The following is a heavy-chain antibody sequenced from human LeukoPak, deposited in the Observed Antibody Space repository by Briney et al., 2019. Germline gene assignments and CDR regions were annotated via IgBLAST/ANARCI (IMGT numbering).Heavy chain of an antibody. CDR3: ARGNVLLWFGDLDY. Sequence: SVKVSCKASGGTFSSYAISWVRQAPGQGLEWMGRIIPILGIANYAQKFQGRVTITADKSTSTAYMELSSLRSEDTAVYYCARGNVLLWFGDLDYWGQGTLVTVSS. CDR2: IIPILGIA. D-gene: IGHD3-10*01. CDR1: GGTFSSYA. V-gene: IGHV1-69*04. J-gene: IGHJ4*02.